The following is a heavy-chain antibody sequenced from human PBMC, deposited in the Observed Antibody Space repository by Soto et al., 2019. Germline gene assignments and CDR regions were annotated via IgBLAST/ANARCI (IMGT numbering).Heavy chain of an antibody. V-gene: IGHV1-24*01. CDR1: GYTLTELS. CDR3: ATQDVVPAASKWLDP. J-gene: IGHJ5*02. D-gene: IGHD2-2*01. Sequence: ASVKVSCKVSGYTLTELSMHWVRQAPGKGLEWMGGFDPEDGETIYAQKFQGRVTMTEDTSTDTAYMELSSLRSEDTAVYYCATQDVVPAASKWLDPWGQGSLFTVYS. CDR2: FDPEDGET.